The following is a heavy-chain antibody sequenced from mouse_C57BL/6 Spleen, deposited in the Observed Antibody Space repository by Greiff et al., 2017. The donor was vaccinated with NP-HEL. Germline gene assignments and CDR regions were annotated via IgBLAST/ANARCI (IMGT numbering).Heavy chain of an antibody. CDR2: IYPRSGNT. D-gene: IGHD1-1*01. Sequence: QVQLQQPGAELVKPGASVKLSCKASGYTFTSYGISWVKQRTGQGLEWIGEIYPRSGNTYYNEKFKGKATLTADKSSSTAYMELRSLTSEDSAVYCCASLYYYGSSYRWYFDVWGTGTTVTVSS. J-gene: IGHJ1*03. CDR1: GYTFTSYG. V-gene: IGHV1-81*01. CDR3: ASLYYYGSSYRWYFDV.